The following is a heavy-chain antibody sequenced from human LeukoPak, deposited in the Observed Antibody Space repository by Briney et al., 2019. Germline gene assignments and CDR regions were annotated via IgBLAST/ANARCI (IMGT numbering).Heavy chain of an antibody. J-gene: IGHJ4*02. CDR3: AREHQSGYYYH. CDR1: GYTFTSYY. D-gene: IGHD3-3*01. Sequence: ASVKVSCKASGYTFTSYYMHWVRQAPGQGLEWMGIINPSGGSTSYAQKFQGRVTMTRDTSTSTVYMGLSSLRSEDTAVYYCAREHQSGYYYHWGQGTLVTVSS. V-gene: IGHV1-46*01. CDR2: INPSGGST.